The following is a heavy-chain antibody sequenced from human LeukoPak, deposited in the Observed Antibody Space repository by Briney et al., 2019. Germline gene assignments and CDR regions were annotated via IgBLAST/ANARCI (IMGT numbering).Heavy chain of an antibody. V-gene: IGHV3-66*01. CDR3: ATGFDH. CDR1: GFVVSTNF. CDR2: IYPGGTT. Sequence: PGGSLRLSCAASGFVVSTNFMTWVRQAPGKGLEWVSVIYPGGTTSYADSLKGRFTVSRDNSKNTLYLQMNSLRVDDTAMYYCATGFDHWGQGTLVTVSS. J-gene: IGHJ4*02.